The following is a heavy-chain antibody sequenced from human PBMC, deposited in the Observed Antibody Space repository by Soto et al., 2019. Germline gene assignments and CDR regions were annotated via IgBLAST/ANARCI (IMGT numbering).Heavy chain of an antibody. Sequence: SETLSLTCTVSGGSISSENFYWGWIRQPPRKGLEWIGSVYYSGTTYYNPSLKSRVTISVDTSKNQFSLKLSSVTAADTALYYCASRSDVGALNWFDPCGQGTLVTVS. V-gene: IGHV4-39*01. D-gene: IGHD1-26*01. CDR2: VYYSGTT. CDR3: ASRSDVGALNWFDP. J-gene: IGHJ5*02. CDR1: GGSISSENFY.